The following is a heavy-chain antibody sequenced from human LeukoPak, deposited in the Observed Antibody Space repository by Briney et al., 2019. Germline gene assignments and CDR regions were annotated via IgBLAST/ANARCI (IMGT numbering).Heavy chain of an antibody. CDR1: GFTFSSYA. V-gene: IGHV3-23*01. J-gene: IGHJ4*02. D-gene: IGHD1-26*01. CDR2: IYAGGGTT. CDR3: AKVRHIVGATSDY. Sequence: GGSLRLSCAASGFTFSSYAMSWVRQAPGQGLEWVSGIYAGGGTTYYADSVKGRFTISRDDSKNTLYLQMNSLRAEDTAVYYCAKVRHIVGATSDYWGQGTLVTVSS.